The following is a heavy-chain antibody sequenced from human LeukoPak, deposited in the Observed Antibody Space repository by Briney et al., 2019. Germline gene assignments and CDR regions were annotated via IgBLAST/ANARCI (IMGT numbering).Heavy chain of an antibody. J-gene: IGHJ4*02. V-gene: IGHV3-66*01. CDR1: GFTASSHY. Sequence: GGSLRLSCAASGFTASSHYMTWVRQAPGKGLEWVSIIYSGGSTYYADSVKGRFTISRDNSENTLYLQMNSLRAEDTAVYYCARDVGGTYRGYFDFWGQGTLVTVSS. CDR3: ARDVGGTYRGYFDF. CDR2: IYSGGST. D-gene: IGHD1-26*01.